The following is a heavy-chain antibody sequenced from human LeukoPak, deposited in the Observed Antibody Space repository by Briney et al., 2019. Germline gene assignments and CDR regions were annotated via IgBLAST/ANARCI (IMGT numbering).Heavy chain of an antibody. V-gene: IGHV4-30-2*01. D-gene: IGHD1-1*01. J-gene: IGHJ3*02. Sequence: PSETLSLTCAVSGGSISSGGYSWSWIRQPPGKGLEWIGYIYHSGSTYYNPSLKSRVTISVDRSKDQFSLKLSSVTAADTAVYYCARVRLNFDAFDIWGQGTMVTVSS. CDR1: GGSISSGGYS. CDR3: ARVRLNFDAFDI. CDR2: IYHSGST.